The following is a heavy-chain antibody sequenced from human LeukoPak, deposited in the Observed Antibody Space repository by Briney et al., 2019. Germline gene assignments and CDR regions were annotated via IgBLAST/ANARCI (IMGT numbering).Heavy chain of an antibody. CDR2: IIPILGIA. V-gene: IGHV1-69*04. CDR1: GGTFSSYA. Sequence: ASVKVSCKASGGTFSSYAISWVRQAPGQGLEWMGRIIPILGIANYAQKFQGRVTITADKSTSTAYMELSSLRSEDTAVYYCARDPSPYCSSTSCWVKWFDPWGQGTLVTVSS. D-gene: IGHD2-2*01. J-gene: IGHJ5*02. CDR3: ARDPSPYCSSTSCWVKWFDP.